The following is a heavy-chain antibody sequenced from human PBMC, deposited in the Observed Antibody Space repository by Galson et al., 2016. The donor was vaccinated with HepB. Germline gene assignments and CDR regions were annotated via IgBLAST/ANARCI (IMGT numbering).Heavy chain of an antibody. CDR1: GGNFSGYA. CDR2: IIPMLGTV. Sequence: SCKASGGNFSGYAVNWVRQAPGHGPEWMGGIIPMLGTVKSVQTFQGRVTITADEATTTVYMEVSSLRSDDTAVYYCARSGTVFLNNFFDSWGQGTLVTVSS. CDR3: ARSGTVFLNNFFDS. V-gene: IGHV1-69*01. J-gene: IGHJ5*01. D-gene: IGHD1-1*01.